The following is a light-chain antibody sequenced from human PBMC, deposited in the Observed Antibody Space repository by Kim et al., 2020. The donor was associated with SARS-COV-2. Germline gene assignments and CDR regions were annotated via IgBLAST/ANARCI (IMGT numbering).Light chain of an antibody. J-gene: IGKJ1*01. CDR1: QRVSSNY. Sequence: SPGESATPTCRPSQRVSSNYLAWYQQKPGQAPRLLIYGASSRATGIPDRFSGSGSGTDFTLTITRLEPEDFAVYYCQQYSSSPATFGQGTKVDIK. CDR2: GAS. CDR3: QQYSSSPAT. V-gene: IGKV3-20*01.